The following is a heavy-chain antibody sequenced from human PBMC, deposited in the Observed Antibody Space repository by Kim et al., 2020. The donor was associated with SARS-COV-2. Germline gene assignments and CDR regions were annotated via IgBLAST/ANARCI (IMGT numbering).Heavy chain of an antibody. V-gene: IGHV4-59*08. J-gene: IGHJ4*02. CDR3: ARRGKYCSGGSCKYYFDY. Sequence: SETLSLTCTVSGGSISSYYWSWIRQPPGKGLEWIGYIYYSGSTNYNPSLKSRVTISVDTSKNQFSLKLSSVTAADTAVYYCARRGKYCSGGSCKYYFDYWGQGTLVTVSS. D-gene: IGHD2-15*01. CDR2: IYYSGST. CDR1: GGSISSYY.